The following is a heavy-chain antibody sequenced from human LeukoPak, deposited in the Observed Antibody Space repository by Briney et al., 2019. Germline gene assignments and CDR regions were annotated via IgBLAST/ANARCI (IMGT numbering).Heavy chain of an antibody. D-gene: IGHD6-19*01. V-gene: IGHV4-34*01. J-gene: IGHJ5*02. CDR2: INHSGST. CDR3: ARDGWAVAGSPNWFDP. Sequence: SETLSLTCAVYGGSFSGYYWSWIRQPPGKGLEWIGEINHSGSTNYNPSLKSRVTISVDTSKNQFSRKLSSVTAADTAVYYCARDGWAVAGSPNWFDPWGQGTLVTVSS. CDR1: GGSFSGYY.